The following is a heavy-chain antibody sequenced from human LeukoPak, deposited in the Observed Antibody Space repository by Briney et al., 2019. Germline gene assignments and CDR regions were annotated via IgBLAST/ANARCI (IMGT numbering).Heavy chain of an antibody. CDR3: AGGITMMVVVTPYYYGMDV. D-gene: IGHD3-22*01. J-gene: IGHJ6*02. Sequence: SVKVSCKASGGTFSSYAISWVRQAPGQGLEWMGGIIPIFGTANYAQKFQGRVTITADESTSTAYMELSSLRSEDTAVYYCAGGITMMVVVTPYYYGMDVWGQGTTVTVSS. CDR1: GGTFSSYA. V-gene: IGHV1-69*01. CDR2: IIPIFGTA.